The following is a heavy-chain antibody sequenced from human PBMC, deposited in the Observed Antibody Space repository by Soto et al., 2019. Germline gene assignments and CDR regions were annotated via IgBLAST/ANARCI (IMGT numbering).Heavy chain of an antibody. CDR3: ARRGPHYDFWSGPNWFDP. V-gene: IGHV1-69*13. CDR2: IIPIFGTA. D-gene: IGHD3-3*01. Sequence: WASVKVSCKASGGTFSSYAISWVRQAPGQGLEWMGGIIPIFGTANYAQKFQGRVTITADESTSTAYMELSSLRSEDTAVYYCARRGPHYDFWSGPNWFDPWGQGTLVTVSS. J-gene: IGHJ5*02. CDR1: GGTFSSYA.